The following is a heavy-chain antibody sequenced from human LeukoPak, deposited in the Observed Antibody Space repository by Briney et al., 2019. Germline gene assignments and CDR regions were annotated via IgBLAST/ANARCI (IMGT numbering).Heavy chain of an antibody. V-gene: IGHV4-39*07. D-gene: IGHD3-16*02. CDR3: ARGPKNYDYVWGSYRPTGYYFDY. Sequence: SETLSLTCTVSGGSISSSSYYWGWIRQPPGKGLEWIGSIYYSGSTYYNPSLKSRVTISVDTSKNQFSLKLSSVTAADTAVYYCARGPKNYDYVWGSYRPTGYYFDYWGQGTLVTVSS. J-gene: IGHJ4*02. CDR1: GGSISSSSYY. CDR2: IYYSGST.